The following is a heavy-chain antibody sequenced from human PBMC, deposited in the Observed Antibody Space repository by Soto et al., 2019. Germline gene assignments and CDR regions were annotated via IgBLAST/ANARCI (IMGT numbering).Heavy chain of an antibody. CDR3: AKDGPIVVGNFDY. J-gene: IGHJ4*02. Sequence: GGSLRLSCAASGFTFSSYAMSWVRQAPGKGLEWVSAISGSGGSTYYADSVKGRFTISRDNSMDTLYLQIYRLRAEDTAVYYCAKDGPIVVGNFDYWGQGTLVTVSS. CDR1: GFTFSSYA. D-gene: IGHD2-15*01. V-gene: IGHV3-23*01. CDR2: ISGSGGST.